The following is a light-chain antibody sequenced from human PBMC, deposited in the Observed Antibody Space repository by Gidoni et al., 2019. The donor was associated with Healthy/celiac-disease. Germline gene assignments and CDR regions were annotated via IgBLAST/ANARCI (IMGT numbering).Light chain of an antibody. CDR1: QSVSSY. Sequence: EIVLTQSPATLSLSPGERATLSCRASQSVSSYLAWSQQKPGQAPRLLIYDASNRATGIPARFSGSGSGTDFTLTLSSLEPEDFAVYYCQQRSNWPREITFGQGTRLEIK. CDR2: DAS. CDR3: QQRSNWPREIT. J-gene: IGKJ5*01. V-gene: IGKV3-11*01.